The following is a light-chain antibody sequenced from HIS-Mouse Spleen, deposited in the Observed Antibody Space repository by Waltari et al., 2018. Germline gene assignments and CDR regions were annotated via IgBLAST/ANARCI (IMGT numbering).Light chain of an antibody. V-gene: IGLV1-47*01. CDR1: SSNIGSNY. CDR3: AAWDDSLSGV. Sequence: QSVLTQPPSASGTPGQRVTISCSGSSSNIGSNYVYWYQQLPGTDPKLLIYRNNRRPSGVPDRFSGSKSGTSASLAISGLRSEDEADYYCAAWDDSLSGVFGGGTKLTVL. CDR2: RNN. J-gene: IGLJ2*01.